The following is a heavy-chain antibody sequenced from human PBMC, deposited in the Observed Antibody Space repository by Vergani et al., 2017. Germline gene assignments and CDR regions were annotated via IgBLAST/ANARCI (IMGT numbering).Heavy chain of an antibody. CDR3: ARAARGSSWTKDAFDI. CDR1: GGSISSSNW. J-gene: IGHJ3*02. V-gene: IGHV4-4*02. CDR2: IYHSGST. Sequence: QVQLQESGPGLVKPSGTLSLTCAVSGGSISSSNWWSWVRQPPGKGLEWIGEIYHSGSTNYNPSLKSRVTISVDKSKNQFSLELRSVTAADTAVYYCARAARGSSWTKDAFDIWGKGTRVTVSS. D-gene: IGHD6-13*01.